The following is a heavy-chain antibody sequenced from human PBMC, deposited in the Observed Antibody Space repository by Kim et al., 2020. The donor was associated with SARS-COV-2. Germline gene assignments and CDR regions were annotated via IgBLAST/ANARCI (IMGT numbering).Heavy chain of an antibody. V-gene: IGHV4-59*01. CDR2: IYYSGST. CDR1: GGSISSYY. J-gene: IGHJ3*02. CDR3: SRNDYGDYGSPGDAFDI. Sequence: SETLSLTCTASGGSISSYYWSWIRQPPGKGLEWIGYIYYSGSTNYNPSLKSRVTISVDTSKNQFSLKLSSVTAADTAVYYCSRNDYGDYGSPGDAFDILGQGTMVTVSS. D-gene: IGHD4-17*01.